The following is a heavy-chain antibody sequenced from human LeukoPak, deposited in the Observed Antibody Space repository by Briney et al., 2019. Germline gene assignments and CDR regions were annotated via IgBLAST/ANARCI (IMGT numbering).Heavy chain of an antibody. CDR3: ARDGDRSAFDI. CDR2: IYYSGST. Sequence: SETLSLTCIVSGGSISSYYWSWIRQPPGKGLEWIGYIYYSGSTDYNPSLKSRVTISVDTSKNQFSLKLSSVTAADTAVYYCARDGDRSAFDIWGQGTMVTVSS. J-gene: IGHJ3*02. CDR1: GGSISSYY. V-gene: IGHV4-59*01. D-gene: IGHD2-21*01.